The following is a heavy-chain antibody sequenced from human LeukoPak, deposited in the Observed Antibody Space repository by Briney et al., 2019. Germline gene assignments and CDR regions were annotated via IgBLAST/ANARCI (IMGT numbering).Heavy chain of an antibody. D-gene: IGHD3-16*01. CDR1: GFAFSAYW. J-gene: IGHJ4*02. CDR2: INEDATTI. CDR3: VRDLILVWTPGDDFDF. Sequence: GGSLRLSCAASGFAFSAYWMHWVRQAPGKGLEWVSRINEDATTITYADSVKGRFIISRDNSKKSLYLHMNNLRAEDTAVYYCVRDLILVWTPGDDFDFWGQGTLVIVSS. V-gene: IGHV3-74*01.